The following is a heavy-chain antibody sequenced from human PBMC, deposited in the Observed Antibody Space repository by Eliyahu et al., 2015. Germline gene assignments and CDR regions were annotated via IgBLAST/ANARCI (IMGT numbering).Heavy chain of an antibody. V-gene: IGHV3-23*01. CDR3: AKDPGAGFVLSDTPGGGPFRV. Sequence: EERLLESGGGSVPPAGSLRXSCVASGFNFXNFAXNWVRQAPGKGLGWVSLIXGHGGTKKYADSVKGRFTISRDNSKNILFLQMDSLRVEDSARYYCAKDPGAGFVLSDTPGGGPFRVWGEGTPVNVSA. CDR1: GFNFXNFA. D-gene: IGHD2/OR15-2a*01. CDR2: IXGHGGTK. J-gene: IGHJ6*01.